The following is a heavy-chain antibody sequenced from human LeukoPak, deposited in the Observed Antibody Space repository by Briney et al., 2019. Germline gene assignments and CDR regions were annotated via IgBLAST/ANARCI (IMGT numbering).Heavy chain of an antibody. J-gene: IGHJ4*02. D-gene: IGHD3-16*02. CDR1: GFTFKHAF. CDR3: TTDPVSFEGVIAPFDY. Sequence: GGSLRLSCAASGFTFKHAFLSWVRQAPGKGLEWVARIKSKSDGEVTDYAAPVKGRFVISRDDSNSTVYLQMNSLKTEDTAVYFCTTDPVSFEGVIAPFDYWGQGTLVTVSS. V-gene: IGHV3-15*01. CDR2: IKSKSDGEVT.